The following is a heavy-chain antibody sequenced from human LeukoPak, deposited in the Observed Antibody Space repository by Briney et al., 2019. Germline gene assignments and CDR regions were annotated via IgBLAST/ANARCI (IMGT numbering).Heavy chain of an antibody. CDR1: GDSISGYY. V-gene: IGHV4-59*12. D-gene: IGHD2/OR15-2a*01. CDR3: ARILYSNNIDY. Sequence: SETLSLTCTVSGDSISGYYWSWIRQPPGKGLEWIGFIYSSGSTNYNPSLKSRVTISVDTSKNQFALKLNSVTAADTAVYYCARILYSNNIDYWGQGTLVTVSS. CDR2: IYSSGST. J-gene: IGHJ4*02.